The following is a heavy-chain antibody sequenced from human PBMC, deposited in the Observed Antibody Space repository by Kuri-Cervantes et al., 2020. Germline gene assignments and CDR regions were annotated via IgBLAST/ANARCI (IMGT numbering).Heavy chain of an antibody. CDR3: AREYSGYEDSYYFDY. V-gene: IGHV1-18*01. CDR2: ISAYNGNT. J-gene: IGHJ4*02. Sequence: ASVKVSCKASGYTFTSYGISWVRQAPGQGLEWMGWISAYNGNTNYAQKLQGRVTMTTDTSTSTAYMELRSLRSEDTAVYYCAREYSGYEDSYYFDYWGQGTLVTVSS. D-gene: IGHD5-12*01. CDR1: GYTFTSYG.